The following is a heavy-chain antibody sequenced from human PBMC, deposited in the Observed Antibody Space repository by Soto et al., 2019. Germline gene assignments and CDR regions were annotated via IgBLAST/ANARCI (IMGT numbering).Heavy chain of an antibody. D-gene: IGHD1-26*01. CDR2: IYYSGTT. V-gene: IGHV4-39*01. Sequence: SDTLSLTCTVSGGCISSSSYYWVWIRQPPGKGLEWIGSIYYSGTTYYNPSLKSRVTISVDTSKNQFSLKLRSVTAADTAVYYCARQSPDYLGSVGWFDPWGPGTLVTVSS. J-gene: IGHJ5*02. CDR1: GGCISSSSYY. CDR3: ARQSPDYLGSVGWFDP.